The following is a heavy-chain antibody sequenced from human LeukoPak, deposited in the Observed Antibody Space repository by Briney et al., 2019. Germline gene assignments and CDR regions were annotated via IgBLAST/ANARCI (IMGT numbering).Heavy chain of an antibody. CDR1: EYTFTSYD. V-gene: IGHV1-8*03. CDR2: MNPKSGDT. J-gene: IGHJ6*03. Sequence: ASVKVSCKASEYTFTSYDINWVRQATGQGLEWVAWMNPKSGDTGYAQKFQGRVTITRNTSISTAYMELSSLRPEDTAVYYCAKGSGYEAQYYYYYMDVWGKGTTVTISS. D-gene: IGHD5-12*01. CDR3: AKGSGYEAQYYYYYMDV.